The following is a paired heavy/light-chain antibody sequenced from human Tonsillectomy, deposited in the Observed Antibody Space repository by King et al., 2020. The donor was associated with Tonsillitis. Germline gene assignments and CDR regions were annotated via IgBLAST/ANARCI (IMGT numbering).Heavy chain of an antibody. CDR1: GGSVSSGSYY. D-gene: IGHD4-17*01. Sequence: QVQLQESGPGLVKPSETLSLTCTVSGGSVSSGSYYWSWIRQPPGKGLEWIGYISYSASTNYTPSLKTRVTISVDSSKNHLSLKLSSVTAADTAVYYCARMRGLYGDYAYFDLWGRGALVTVSS. CDR2: ISYSAST. V-gene: IGHV4-61*03. J-gene: IGHJ2*01. CDR3: ARMRGLYGDYAYFDL.
Light chain of an antibody. CDR1: KLGDKF. V-gene: IGLV3-1*01. CDR3: QAWDSSTFV. Sequence: SYELTQPPSVSVSPGQTASITCSGDKLGDKFVCWYQQRPGQSPVPIIYQDARRPSGIPERFSGSNSGNTATLTISGTQAMDEADYYCQAWDSSTFVFGTGTKVTVL. J-gene: IGLJ1*01. CDR2: QDA.